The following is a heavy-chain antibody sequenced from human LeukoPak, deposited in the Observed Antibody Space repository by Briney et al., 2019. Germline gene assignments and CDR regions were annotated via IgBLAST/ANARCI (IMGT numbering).Heavy chain of an antibody. CDR1: GFTISSYW. D-gene: IGHD4-11*01. CDR3: ARAAYSNYVGYYYGMDV. J-gene: IGHJ6*02. V-gene: IGHV3-7*01. CDR2: IKQDGSEE. Sequence: GGSLRLSCVASGFTISSYWMHWVRQAPGKGLEWVANIKQDGSEEYYVDSVKGRFTISRDNAKNSLYLQMNSLRAEDTAVYYCARAAYSNYVGYYYGMDVWGQGTTVTVSS.